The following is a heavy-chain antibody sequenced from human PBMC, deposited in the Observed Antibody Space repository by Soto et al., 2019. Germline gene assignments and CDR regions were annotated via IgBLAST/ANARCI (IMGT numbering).Heavy chain of an antibody. CDR1: GFTFTSSA. CDR3: AASPRDCSGGSCYPMGYYYGMDV. V-gene: IGHV1-58*01. Sequence: QMQLVQSGPEVKKPGTSVKVSCKASGFTFTSSAVQWVRQARGQRLECMGWIVVGSGNTNYAQKFQERVTITRDMSTSTAYMELSSLRSEDTAVYYCAASPRDCSGGSCYPMGYYYGMDVWGQGTTVTVSS. CDR2: IVVGSGNT. D-gene: IGHD2-15*01. J-gene: IGHJ6*02.